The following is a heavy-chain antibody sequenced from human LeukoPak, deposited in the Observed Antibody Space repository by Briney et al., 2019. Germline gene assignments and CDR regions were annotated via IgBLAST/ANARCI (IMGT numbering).Heavy chain of an antibody. D-gene: IGHD6-6*01. J-gene: IGHJ4*02. CDR1: GFTFSNYV. Sequence: GGSLRLPCAASGFTFSNYVMHWVRQAPGKGLEWVAFIRYDGSNKYYADSVKGRFTISRDNSKNTLYLQMNSLRAEDTAVYYCAKDRGSSSSYYFDYWGQGTLVTVSS. CDR3: AKDRGSSSSYYFDY. V-gene: IGHV3-30*02. CDR2: IRYDGSNK.